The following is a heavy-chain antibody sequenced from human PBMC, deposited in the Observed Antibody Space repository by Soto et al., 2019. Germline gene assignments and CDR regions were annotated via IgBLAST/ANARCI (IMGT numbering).Heavy chain of an antibody. J-gene: IGHJ4*02. CDR1: GSAYSVFD. D-gene: IGHD1-26*01. Sequence: VTLTCTITGSAYSVFDGSSVRQPPGHELEWIGYIYASGSPYYNPSLRSRVTISADTSKNQISLKLTSPTAADTAVYYCARGVGSSPPRYWGRGTLVPVSS. V-gene: IGHV4-59*01. CDR3: ARGVGSSPPRY. CDR2: IYASGSP.